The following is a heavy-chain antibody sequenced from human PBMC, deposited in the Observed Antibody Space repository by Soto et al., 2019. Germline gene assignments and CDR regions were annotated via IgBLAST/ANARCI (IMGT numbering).Heavy chain of an antibody. J-gene: IGHJ4*02. CDR3: ARGGEVRGVLGDYFDY. CDR2: ISAYNGNT. D-gene: IGHD3-10*01. CDR1: GYTFTSYG. V-gene: IGHV1-18*01. Sequence: ASVKVSCKASGYTFTSYGISWVRQAPGQGLEWMGWISAYNGNTNYAQKLQGRVTTTTDTSTSTAYMELRSLRSDDTAVYYCARGGEVRGVLGDYFDYWGQGTLVTVSS.